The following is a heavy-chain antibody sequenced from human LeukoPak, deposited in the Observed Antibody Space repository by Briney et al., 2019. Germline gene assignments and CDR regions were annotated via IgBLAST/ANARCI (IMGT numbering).Heavy chain of an antibody. J-gene: IGHJ4*02. CDR3: AKWYIDSWALDQ. V-gene: IGHV3-23*01. D-gene: IGHD6-13*01. CDR2: ISPSGGST. CDR1: GFTSSNYA. Sequence: GGSLRLSCAASGFTSSNYAMTWVRQAPGKGLERVSGISPSGGSTYYTASVKGRFTISRDNSMNTLYLQMNSLRAEDTAIYYCAKWYIDSWALDQWGQGTLVTVSS.